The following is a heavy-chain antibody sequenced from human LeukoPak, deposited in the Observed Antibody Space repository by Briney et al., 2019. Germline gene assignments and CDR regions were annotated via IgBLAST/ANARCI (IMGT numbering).Heavy chain of an antibody. Sequence: PSETLSLTCAVYGGSFSGYYWSWIRQPPGKGLEWIGEINHSGSTNYNPSPKSRVTISVDTSKNQFSLKLSSVTAADTAVYYCARGRPYLRYYYGSGSYPPYYYYGMDVWGQGTTVTVSS. D-gene: IGHD3-10*01. CDR1: GGSFSGYY. CDR2: INHSGST. CDR3: ARGRPYLRYYYGSGSYPPYYYYGMDV. J-gene: IGHJ6*02. V-gene: IGHV4-34*01.